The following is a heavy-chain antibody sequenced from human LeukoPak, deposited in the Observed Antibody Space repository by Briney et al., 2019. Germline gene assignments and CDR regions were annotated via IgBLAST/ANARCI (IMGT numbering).Heavy chain of an antibody. D-gene: IGHD3-22*01. Sequence: SETLSLTCTVSGGSISSGGYYWSWIRQHPGKGLEWIGYVYYNGSTYYNPSLKSRVTISVDTSKNQFSLKLSSVTAADTAVYYCARAGSHSDYYYDSSGYRSNNWFDPWGQGTLVTVSS. CDR3: ARAGSHSDYYYDSSGYRSNNWFDP. CDR1: GGSISSGGYY. V-gene: IGHV4-31*03. J-gene: IGHJ5*02. CDR2: VYYNGST.